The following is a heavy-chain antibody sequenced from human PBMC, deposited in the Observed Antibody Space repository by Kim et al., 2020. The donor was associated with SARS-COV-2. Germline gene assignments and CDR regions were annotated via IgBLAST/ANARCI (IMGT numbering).Heavy chain of an antibody. V-gene: IGHV3-33*01. D-gene: IGHD2-15*01. Sequence: NKANADSVQGRFTISRDNSKNTLYLQMNSLRAEDTAVYYCARSTVVTPVDYWGQGTLVTVSS. CDR3: ARSTVVTPVDY. J-gene: IGHJ4*02. CDR2: NK.